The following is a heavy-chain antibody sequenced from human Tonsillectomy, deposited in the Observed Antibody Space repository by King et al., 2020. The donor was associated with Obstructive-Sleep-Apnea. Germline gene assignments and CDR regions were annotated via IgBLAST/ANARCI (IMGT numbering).Heavy chain of an antibody. V-gene: IGHV3-23*04. CDR2: IGGSGSST. D-gene: IGHD6-19*01. CDR1: GFTFISYA. CDR3: AKEQSTVGGNGAFDI. Sequence: EVQLVESGGGLVQPGGSLRLSCAASGFTFISYAISWVRQAPGKGLEWVSGIGGSGSSTYYAESVKGRFTISRDNSKNTLYLQMNSLRAEDTALYYCAKEQSTVGGNGAFDIWGQGTMVTVSS. J-gene: IGHJ3*02.